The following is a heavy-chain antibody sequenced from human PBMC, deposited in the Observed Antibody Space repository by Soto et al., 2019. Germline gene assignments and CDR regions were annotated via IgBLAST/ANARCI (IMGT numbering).Heavy chain of an antibody. CDR1: GGSISSGGYS. CDR2: IYHSGST. V-gene: IGHV4-30-2*02. J-gene: IGHJ4*02. Sequence: PSEILSLTCAVSGGSISSGGYSWSWIRQPPGKGLEWIGYIYHSGSTYYNPSLKSRVTISVDRSKNQFSLKLSSVTSADTAVYYCARHTPAISIADHWGQGTLVTVSS. CDR3: ARHTPAISIADH. D-gene: IGHD2-15*01.